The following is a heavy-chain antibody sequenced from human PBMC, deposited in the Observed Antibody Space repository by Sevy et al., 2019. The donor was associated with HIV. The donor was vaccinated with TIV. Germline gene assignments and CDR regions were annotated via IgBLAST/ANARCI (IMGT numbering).Heavy chain of an antibody. V-gene: IGHV3-33*01. J-gene: IGHJ4*02. Sequence: GGSLRLSCAASGFTFSSYGMHWVRQAPGKGLEWVAVIWYDGSNKDYANSVKGRFTISRDNSKNTLYLQMNSLRAEDTAVYYCARDRNGYFDYWGQGTLVTVSS. CDR2: IWYDGSNK. CDR1: GFTFSSYG. CDR3: ARDRNGYFDY. D-gene: IGHD2-8*01.